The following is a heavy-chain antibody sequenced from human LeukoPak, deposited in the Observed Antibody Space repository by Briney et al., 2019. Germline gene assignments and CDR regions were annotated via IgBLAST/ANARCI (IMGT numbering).Heavy chain of an antibody. CDR2: VYYSGST. CDR3: ARDNYYDGAFDV. J-gene: IGHJ3*01. CDR1: GGSVSSGSYY. D-gene: IGHD3-22*01. V-gene: IGHV4-61*01. Sequence: SETLSLTCTVSGGSVSSGSYYWSWIRQPPGKGLEWIGYVYYSGSTNYNPSLKSRVTISLDASKNQFSLKLSSVTAADTAVYYCARDNYYDGAFDVWGQGTLGTVSS.